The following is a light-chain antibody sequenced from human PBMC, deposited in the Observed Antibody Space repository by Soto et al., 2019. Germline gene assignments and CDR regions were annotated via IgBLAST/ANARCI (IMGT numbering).Light chain of an antibody. Sequence: EIVMTQSPATLSVSPGERATLSCRASQSVSSNLAWYQQKPGQAPRLLIYGASTRATGIPARFSGSRSGTEFTLTISILQSEDFAVYYCQQYDNWLTWTFGQGTKVEIK. CDR1: QSVSSN. V-gene: IGKV3-15*01. CDR3: QQYDNWLTWT. CDR2: GAS. J-gene: IGKJ1*01.